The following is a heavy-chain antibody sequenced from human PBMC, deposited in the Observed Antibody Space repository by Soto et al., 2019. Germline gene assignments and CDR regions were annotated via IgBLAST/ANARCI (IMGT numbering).Heavy chain of an antibody. CDR2: IKSKADGGTI. CDR3: TTVSVHGSRTNCPSAGGY. Sequence: GGSLRLSCAVSGFSLTDMWMNWVRQAPGKGLEWVGRIKSKADGGTIDYAAPVKGRFTISIDDSRHTLSLQMNSLKTEDTAVYYCTTVSVHGSRTNCPSAGGYWGKGTRVTVS. CDR1: GFSLTDMW. D-gene: IGHD2-2*01. V-gene: IGHV3-15*01. J-gene: IGHJ4*02.